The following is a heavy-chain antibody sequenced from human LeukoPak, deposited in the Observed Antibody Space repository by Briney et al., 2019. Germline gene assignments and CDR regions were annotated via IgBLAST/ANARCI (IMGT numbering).Heavy chain of an antibody. V-gene: IGHV4-34*01. CDR1: GGSFSGYY. CDR2: INHSGST. J-gene: IGHJ6*03. Sequence: SETLSLTCAVYGGSFSGYYWSWIRQPPGKGLEWIGEINHSGSTNYNPSLKSRVTISVDTSKNQFSLKLSSVTAADTAVYYCARGQGYSYGYGPYYYYIDVSGKGTTVTVSS. CDR3: ARGQGYSYGYGPYYYYIDV. D-gene: IGHD5-18*01.